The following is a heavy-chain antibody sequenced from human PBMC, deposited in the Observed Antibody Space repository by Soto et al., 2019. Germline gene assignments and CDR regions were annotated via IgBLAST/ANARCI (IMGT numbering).Heavy chain of an antibody. CDR1: GGTFSTYP. CDR2: INPIFGTA. Sequence: QVQLVQSGAEVKKPGSSVKVSCKASGGTFSTYPISWVRQAPGQGLEWMGGINPIFGTANYAQKLQGRVTITADESTTTAYMQLSSLRSDDTAVCYCARLRASNYEAYQHWGQGTLVTVSS. D-gene: IGHD4-4*01. CDR3: ARLRASNYEAYQH. J-gene: IGHJ1*01. V-gene: IGHV1-69*12.